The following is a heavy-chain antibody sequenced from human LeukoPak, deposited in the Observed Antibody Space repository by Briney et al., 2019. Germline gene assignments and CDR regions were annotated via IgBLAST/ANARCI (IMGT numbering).Heavy chain of an antibody. CDR1: GFTFSSYV. Sequence: GGSLRLSCAASGFTFSSYVMHWVRQAPGKGLECVAVIWYDGSNKYYADSVKGRFTISRDNSKNTLYLQMNSLRAEDTAVYYCAKESGSYRYFDYRGQGTLVTVSS. J-gene: IGHJ4*02. D-gene: IGHD1-26*01. CDR3: AKESGSYRYFDY. V-gene: IGHV3-33*06. CDR2: IWYDGSNK.